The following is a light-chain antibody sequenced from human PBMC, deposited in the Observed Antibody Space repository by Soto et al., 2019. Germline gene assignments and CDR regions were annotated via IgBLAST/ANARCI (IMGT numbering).Light chain of an antibody. CDR2: DVT. V-gene: IGLV2-11*01. CDR1: SSDVGGYNF. J-gene: IGLJ1*01. Sequence: QSALTQPRSVSGSPGQSVTIFCTGTSSDVGGYNFVSWYQQYPGKAPKLIIYDVTKGPSGVPDRFSGSKSGNTASLTISGLQTDDEADYYFCSYTGSYTYVFGTGTKLTVL. CDR3: CSYTGSYTYV.